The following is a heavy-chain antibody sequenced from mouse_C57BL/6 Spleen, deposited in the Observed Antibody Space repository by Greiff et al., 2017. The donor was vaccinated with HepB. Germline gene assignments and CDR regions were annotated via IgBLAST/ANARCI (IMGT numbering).Heavy chain of an antibody. V-gene: IGHV5-17*01. J-gene: IGHJ2*01. CDR1: GFTFSDYG. CDR2: ISSGSSTI. Sequence: EVQRVESGGGLVKPGGSLKLSCAASGFTFSDYGMHWVRQAPEKGVEWVAYISSGSSTIYYADTVKGRFTISRDNAKNTLFLQMTSLRSEDTAMYYCARSYYYGSSYFDYWGQGTTLTVSS. CDR3: ARSYYYGSSYFDY. D-gene: IGHD1-1*01.